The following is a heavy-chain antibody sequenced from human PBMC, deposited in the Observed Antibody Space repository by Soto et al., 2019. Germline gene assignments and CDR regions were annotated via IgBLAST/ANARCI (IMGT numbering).Heavy chain of an antibody. CDR3: ASNGLGYCSSTRCYTGAFDI. CDR1: GGSFSGYY. D-gene: IGHD2-2*02. V-gene: IGHV4-34*01. CDR2: INHSGST. Sequence: QVQLQQWGAGLLKPSETLSLTCAVYGGSFSGYYWSWIRQPPGKGLEWIGEINHSGSTNYNPSLKSRVTISVDTSKNQFSLKLSSVTAADTAVYYCASNGLGYCSSTRCYTGAFDIWGQGTMVTVSS. J-gene: IGHJ3*02.